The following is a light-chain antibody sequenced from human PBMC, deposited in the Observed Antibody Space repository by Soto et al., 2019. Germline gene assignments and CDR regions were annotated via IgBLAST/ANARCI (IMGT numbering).Light chain of an antibody. J-gene: IGKJ5*01. CDR3: QQYNNGPSIT. CDR2: GAS. Sequence: EIAVTQSPAHMSVSPGARATLSCRASQSVSSTLAWYQQKPGQAPRHLIYGASTRATGIPAWFSGSRSGTEFTLITISLLSEDFAVYYCQQYNNGPSITFGQGTRLEIK. V-gene: IGKV3-15*01. CDR1: QSVSST.